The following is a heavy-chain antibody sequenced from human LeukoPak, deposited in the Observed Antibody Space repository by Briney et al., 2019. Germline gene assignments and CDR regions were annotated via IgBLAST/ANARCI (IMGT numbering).Heavy chain of an antibody. CDR2: INPSSGGT. Sequence: ASVKVSCKASGYSFIVYYVHWVPQAPGQGLEWMGWINPSSGGTHYAQKFLGRVTMTRDTSISTAYMELSRLRSDDTAVYYCATLYGDYVTSDYWGLGTLVTVSS. CDR1: GYSFIVYY. J-gene: IGHJ4*02. V-gene: IGHV1-2*02. CDR3: ATLYGDYVTSDY. D-gene: IGHD4-17*01.